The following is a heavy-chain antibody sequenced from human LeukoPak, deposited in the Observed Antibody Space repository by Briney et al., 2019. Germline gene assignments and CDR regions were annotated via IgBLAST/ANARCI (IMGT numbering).Heavy chain of an antibody. V-gene: IGHV3-74*01. Sequence: GSLRLAGVSGRLTCRSCVMHSVLQAPVKDLLWVSRMNSDGSSTSYADSVKGRFTISRDNAKNTLYLQMNSLRVEDTAVYYCARDWDGKWGKDVWGQGTTVTVSS. CDR1: RLTCRSCV. CDR2: MNSDGSST. J-gene: IGHJ6*02. D-gene: IGHD5-24*01. CDR3: ARDWDGKWGKDV.